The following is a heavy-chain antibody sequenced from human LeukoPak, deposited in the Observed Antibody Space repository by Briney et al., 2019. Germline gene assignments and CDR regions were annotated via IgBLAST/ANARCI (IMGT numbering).Heavy chain of an antibody. J-gene: IGHJ6*03. CDR3: ASSRGYYYYMDV. Sequence: GGSLRLSCAASGFTFDDYGMSWVRHAPGKGLEWVSGINWNGGSTGYADSVKGRFTISRDNAKNSLYLQMNSLRAEDTALYYCASSRGYYYYMDVWGKGTTVTVSS. CDR2: INWNGGST. D-gene: IGHD3-10*01. CDR1: GFTFDDYG. V-gene: IGHV3-20*04.